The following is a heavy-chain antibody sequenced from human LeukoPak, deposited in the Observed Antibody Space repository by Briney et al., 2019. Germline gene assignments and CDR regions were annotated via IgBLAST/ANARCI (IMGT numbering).Heavy chain of an antibody. Sequence: ASVKVSCKASGYTFTGYYMHWVRQAPGQGLEWMGWINPNSGGTNYAQKFQGWVTMTRDTSISTAYMELSRLRSDDTAVYYCARTENIYDPTFDPWGQGTLVTVSS. CDR1: GYTFTGYY. D-gene: IGHD3-3*01. CDR2: INPNSGGT. J-gene: IGHJ5*02. V-gene: IGHV1-2*04. CDR3: ARTENIYDPTFDP.